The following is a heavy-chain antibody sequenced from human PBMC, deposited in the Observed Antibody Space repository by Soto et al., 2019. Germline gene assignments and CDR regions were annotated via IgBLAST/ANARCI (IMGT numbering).Heavy chain of an antibody. CDR3: ARSSPLGPPGY. J-gene: IGHJ4*02. CDR2: IKDDGSDK. V-gene: IGHV3-7*01. CDR1: GFTFRSYW. Sequence: EVQLVESGGGLVQPGGSLRLSCAASGFTFRSYWMSWVRQAPGKGLEWVANIKDDGSDKYYVDSVKGRFTIALDNAKNSLYLQMTSLRVEDTAVYYCARSSPLGPPGYWGQGTLVTVS.